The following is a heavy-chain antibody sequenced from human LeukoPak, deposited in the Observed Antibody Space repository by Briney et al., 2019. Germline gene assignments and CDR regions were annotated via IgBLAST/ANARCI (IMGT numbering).Heavy chain of an antibody. D-gene: IGHD6-19*01. J-gene: IGHJ4*02. CDR1: GYTFTGYY. CDR3: ASRGYSSGGFDY. V-gene: IGHV1-2*02. CDR2: INPNSGST. Sequence: ASVKVSCKASGYTFTGYYMYWVRQAPGQRLEWMGWINPNSGSTNYAQKFQGRVTMTRDTSISTAYMELSSLRSEDTAVYYCASRGYSSGGFDYWGQGTLVTVSS.